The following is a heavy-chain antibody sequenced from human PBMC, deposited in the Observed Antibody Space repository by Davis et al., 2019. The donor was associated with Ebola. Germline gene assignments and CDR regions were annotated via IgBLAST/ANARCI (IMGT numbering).Heavy chain of an antibody. V-gene: IGHV4-59*01. D-gene: IGHD4-23*01. CDR3: ARSSLVSPLYGGQYVYNGIDV. CDR1: GGSINGYF. CDR2: VSYNGGNT. Sequence: MPSETLSLTCTVSGGSINGYFWNWIRQPPGKGLEWIGYVSYNGGNTNYNPSLKSRVALSVDTSMNHFSLILTSVIAADTAVYYCARSSLVSPLYGGQYVYNGIDVWGHGTTVTVSS. J-gene: IGHJ6*02.